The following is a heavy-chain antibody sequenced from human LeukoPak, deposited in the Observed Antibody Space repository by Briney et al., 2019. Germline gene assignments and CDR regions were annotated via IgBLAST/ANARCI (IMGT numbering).Heavy chain of an antibody. V-gene: IGHV1-69*05. J-gene: IGHJ5*02. D-gene: IGHD6-13*01. CDR3: ATSPAGYSRGGWFDP. CDR1: GGTFSSYA. Sequence: SVKVSCKASGGTFSSYAISWVRQAPGQGLEWMGRIIPIFGTANYAQKFQGRVTITTDESASTAYMELSSLRSEDTAVYYCATSPAGYSRGGWFDPWGQGTLVTVSS. CDR2: IIPIFGTA.